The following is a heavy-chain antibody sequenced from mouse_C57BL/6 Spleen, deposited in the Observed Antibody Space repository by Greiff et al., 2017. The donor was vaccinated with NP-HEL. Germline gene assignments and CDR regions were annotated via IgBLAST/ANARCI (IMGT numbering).Heavy chain of an antibody. CDR3: ARSYDGYYLYYFDY. D-gene: IGHD2-3*01. CDR1: GYTFTDYN. V-gene: IGHV1-18*01. J-gene: IGHJ2*01. CDR2: INPNNGGT. Sequence: EVQLQQSGPELVKPGASVKIPCKASGYTFTDYNMDWVKQSHGKSLEWIGDINPNNGGTIYNQKFKGKATLTVDKSSSTAYMELRSLTSEDTAVYYCARSYDGYYLYYFDYWGQGTTLTVSS.